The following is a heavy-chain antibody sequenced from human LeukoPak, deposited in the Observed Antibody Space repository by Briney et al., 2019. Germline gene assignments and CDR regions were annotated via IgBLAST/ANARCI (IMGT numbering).Heavy chain of an antibody. CDR2: IYYSGST. D-gene: IGHD3-10*01. V-gene: IGHV4-59*08. J-gene: IGHJ1*01. Sequence: PAETLCLTCTVSGGSISSYYWSWIRQPPGKGLEWIGYIYYSGSTNYNPSLKSRVTISVDPSKNQFSLKLNSVTAADTAAYYCARQTGYFRYWGQGTLDPVSS. CDR3: ARQTGYFRY. CDR1: GGSISSYY.